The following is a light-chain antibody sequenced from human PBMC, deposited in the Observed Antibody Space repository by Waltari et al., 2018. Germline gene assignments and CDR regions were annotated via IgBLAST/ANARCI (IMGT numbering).Light chain of an antibody. V-gene: IGKV1-39*01. J-gene: IGKJ1*01. CDR2: TAS. CDR1: QTISSY. Sequence: DIQMTQPPSSLSASVGDRVTITRRASQTISSYLNWYQQKPGKAPHLLIYTASSLQSGVPSRFSGSGSGTDFTLTISSLQPEDFATYYCQQSSSTPPWTFGQGTKVEIK. CDR3: QQSSSTPPWT.